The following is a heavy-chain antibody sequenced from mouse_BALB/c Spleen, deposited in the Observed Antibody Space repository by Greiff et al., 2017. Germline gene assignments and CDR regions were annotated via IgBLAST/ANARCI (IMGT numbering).Heavy chain of an antibody. D-gene: IGHD1-2*01. J-gene: IGHJ2*01. CDR2: INPGSGGT. V-gene: IGHV1-54*03. CDR3: ARSHYYGYFDY. Sequence: QVQLKQSGAELVRPGTSVTVSCKASGYAFTNYLIEWVKQRPGQGLEWIGVINPGSGGTNYNEKFKGKATLTADKSSSTAYMQLSSLTSDDSAVYFCARSHYYGYFDYWGQGTTLTVSS. CDR1: GYAFTNYL.